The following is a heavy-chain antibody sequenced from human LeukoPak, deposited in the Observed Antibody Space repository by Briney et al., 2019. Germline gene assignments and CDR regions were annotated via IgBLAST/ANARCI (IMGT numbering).Heavy chain of an antibody. J-gene: IGHJ1*01. CDR2: ISGIGGST. D-gene: IGHD3-16*01. Sequence: GGSLRLSCATSGFTFSSYVMGWVRQAPGKGLEWVSCISGIGGSTYYADSVKGRFTVTRDNSRDTPHLQMNSLRAEDTGVYYCAKDDAWGRFYHWGQGTLVTVSS. CDR1: GFTFSSYV. CDR3: AKDDAWGRFYH. V-gene: IGHV3-23*01.